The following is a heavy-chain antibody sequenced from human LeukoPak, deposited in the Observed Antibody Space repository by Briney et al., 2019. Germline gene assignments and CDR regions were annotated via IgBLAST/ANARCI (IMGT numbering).Heavy chain of an antibody. Sequence: GGSLRLSCAASGFTFSSYGMSWVRQAPGKGLEWVSAISGSGGSTYYADSVKGRFTISRDNSKNTLYLQMNSLRAEDTAVYYCAKVDYGSGSHKNYYVDVWGKGTTVTISS. J-gene: IGHJ6*03. CDR1: GFTFSSYG. CDR2: ISGSGGST. D-gene: IGHD3-10*01. CDR3: AKVDYGSGSHKNYYVDV. V-gene: IGHV3-23*01.